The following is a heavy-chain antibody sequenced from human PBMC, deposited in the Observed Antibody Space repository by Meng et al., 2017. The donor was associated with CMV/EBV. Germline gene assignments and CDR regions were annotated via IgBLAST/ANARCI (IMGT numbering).Heavy chain of an antibody. D-gene: IGHD3-10*01. V-gene: IGHV4-61*01. CDR1: GGSASSGSYY. CDR3: ARDPYYGSGSYYT. J-gene: IGHJ5*02. Sequence: SGGSASSGSYYWSWIRQPPGKGLEWIGYIYYSGSTNYNPSLKSRVTISVDTSKNQFSLKLSSVTAADTAVYYCARDPYYGSGSYYTWGQGTLVTVSS. CDR2: IYYSGST.